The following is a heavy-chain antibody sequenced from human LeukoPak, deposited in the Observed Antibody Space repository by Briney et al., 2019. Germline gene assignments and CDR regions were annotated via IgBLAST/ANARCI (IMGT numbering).Heavy chain of an antibody. CDR1: GGSIISSDYH. V-gene: IGHV4-39*01. Sequence: SETLSLTCTVSGGSIISSDYHWGWVRQPPGKGLEWIGTISYSGNTDYNPSLRSRVTISADTSKNQFSLMLHSVTAADAAIYYCASYLDSSGYLQYFQPWGQGTLVTVSS. J-gene: IGHJ1*01. CDR2: ISYSGNT. CDR3: ASYLDSSGYLQYFQP. D-gene: IGHD3-22*01.